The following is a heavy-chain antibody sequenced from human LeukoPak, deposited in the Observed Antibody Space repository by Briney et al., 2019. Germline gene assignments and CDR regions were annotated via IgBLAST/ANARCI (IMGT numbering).Heavy chain of an antibody. V-gene: IGHV3-20*04. CDR1: GFTFGDYG. D-gene: IGHD3-10*01. CDR2: INWNGGST. J-gene: IGHJ6*03. Sequence: RSGGSLRLSCAASGFTFGDYGMSWVRQAPGKGLEWVSGINWNGGSTGYADSVEGRFTISRDNAKNSLYLQMNSLRAEDTALYYCASAGDYYYYMDVWGKGTTVTVSS. CDR3: ASAGDYYYYMDV.